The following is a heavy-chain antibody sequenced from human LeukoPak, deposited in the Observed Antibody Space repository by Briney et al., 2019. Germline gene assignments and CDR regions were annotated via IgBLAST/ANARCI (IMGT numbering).Heavy chain of an antibody. CDR3: ASRRQDIVVVPAAQRSYYYYYMDV. V-gene: IGHV4-34*01. D-gene: IGHD2-2*01. J-gene: IGHJ6*03. Sequence: SETLSLTCAVDGGSFSGYYWSWIRQPPGKGLEWIGEINHSGSTNYNPSLKSRGTISVDTSKNQFSLKLSSVTAADTAVYYCASRRQDIVVVPAAQRSYYYYYMDVWGKGTTVTASS. CDR2: INHSGST. CDR1: GGSFSGYY.